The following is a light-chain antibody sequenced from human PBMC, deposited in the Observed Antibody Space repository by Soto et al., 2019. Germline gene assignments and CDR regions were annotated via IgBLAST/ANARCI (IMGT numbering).Light chain of an antibody. CDR3: SSSTSSSTQV. V-gene: IGLV2-14*01. Sequence: QSALTQPASVSGSPGQSITISCTGTSSDVGGYNYVSWYQQHPGKAPKLMIYEVSNRPSGVSNRFSGSKSGNTASLTISGLQAEDEADYYCSSSTSSSTQVFGTGTKLTVL. CDR2: EVS. CDR1: SSDVGGYNY. J-gene: IGLJ1*01.